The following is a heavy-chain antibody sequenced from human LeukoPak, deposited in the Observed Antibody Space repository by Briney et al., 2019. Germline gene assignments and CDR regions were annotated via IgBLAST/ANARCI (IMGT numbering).Heavy chain of an antibody. CDR3: ATIKRGDILGYFDF. D-gene: IGHD5-18*01. CDR1: GGSISSHY. V-gene: IGHV4-59*11. Sequence: PSETLSLTCTVSGGSISSHYWGWIRQPPGKGLEWIGYLYGSGSTKANPSLESRVTLSADTSKNQFSLRLSSVTAADTAVYYCATIKRGDILGYFDFWGQGILVAVSS. CDR2: LYGSGST. J-gene: IGHJ4*02.